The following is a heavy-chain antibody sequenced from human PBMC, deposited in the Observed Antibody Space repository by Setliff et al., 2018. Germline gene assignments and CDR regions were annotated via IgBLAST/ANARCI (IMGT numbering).Heavy chain of an antibody. J-gene: IGHJ4*02. D-gene: IGHD3-22*01. Sequence: ASVKVSCKASGYTFTSYGISWVRQAPGRGLEWMASINTYNGDTYYAQKFQGRVTMTTDTSTSTASMELGSLRSDDTAMYYCARDAHDYDSSENPIVDYWGQGTLVTVSS. CDR1: GYTFTSYG. CDR2: INTYNGDT. CDR3: ARDAHDYDSSENPIVDY. V-gene: IGHV1-18*01.